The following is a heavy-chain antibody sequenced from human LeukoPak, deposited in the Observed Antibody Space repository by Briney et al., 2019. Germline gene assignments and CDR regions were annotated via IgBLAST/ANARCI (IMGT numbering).Heavy chain of an antibody. J-gene: IGHJ4*02. Sequence: GGSLRLSCAASGFTFSSYGMHWVRQAPGQGLEWVAVTWNDGSNKYYVDSVKGRFTISRDNSKNTLYLQMNSLRTEDTAVYYCARERSSGWSDYWGQGTLVTVSS. CDR1: GFTFSSYG. D-gene: IGHD6-19*01. CDR3: ARERSSGWSDY. CDR2: TWNDGSNK. V-gene: IGHV3-33*01.